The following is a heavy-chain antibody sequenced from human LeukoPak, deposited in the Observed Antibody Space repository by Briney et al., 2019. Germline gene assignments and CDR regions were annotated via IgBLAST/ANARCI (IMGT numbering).Heavy chain of an antibody. CDR1: GGTFSSYA. CDR2: IIPILGIA. V-gene: IGHV1-69*04. J-gene: IGHJ4*02. CDR3: ARVTCSSTSCPNLFDY. D-gene: IGHD2-2*01. Sequence: SVKVCCKASGGTFSSYAISWVRQAPGQGVEWMGRIIPILGIANYAQKFQGRVTITADKSTSTAYMELSSLRSEDTAAYYCARVTCSSTSCPNLFDYWGQGTLVTVSS.